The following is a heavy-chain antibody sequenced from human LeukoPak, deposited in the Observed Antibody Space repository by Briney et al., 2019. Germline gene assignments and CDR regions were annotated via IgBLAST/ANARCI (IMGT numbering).Heavy chain of an antibody. CDR3: ASRYSDYDLNYYYGMDV. CDR2: IYYSGST. Sequence: SETLSLTCTVSGGSISSYYWSWIRQPPGKGLEWIGYIYYSGSTNYNPSLKSRVTISVDTSKNQFSLKLSSVTAADTAVYYCASRYSDYDLNYYYGMDVWGQGTTVTVSS. J-gene: IGHJ6*02. D-gene: IGHD5-12*01. CDR1: GGSISSYY. V-gene: IGHV4-59*01.